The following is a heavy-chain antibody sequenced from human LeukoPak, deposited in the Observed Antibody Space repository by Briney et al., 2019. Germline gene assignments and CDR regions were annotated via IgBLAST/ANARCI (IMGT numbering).Heavy chain of an antibody. CDR1: GGSFSGYY. D-gene: IGHD5-12*01. V-gene: IGHV4-34*01. J-gene: IGHJ6*03. CDR3: ARGYSGYDFRVGYYYYYMDV. Sequence: SETLSLTCAVYGGSFSGYYWSWIRQSPGKGLEWIGEINHSGSTNYNPSLKSRVTISVDTSKNQFSLKLSSVTAADTAVYYCARGYSGYDFRVGYYYYYMDVWGKGTTVTVSS. CDR2: INHSGST.